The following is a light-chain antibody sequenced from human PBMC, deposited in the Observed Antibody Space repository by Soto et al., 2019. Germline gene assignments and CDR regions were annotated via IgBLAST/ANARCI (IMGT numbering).Light chain of an antibody. V-gene: IGKV1-5*01. CDR3: QQYYTYST. CDR1: QTISTW. J-gene: IGKJ5*01. Sequence: DIQVTQSPPTLSASVGDRVTITCRASQTISTWMAWYQQKPGKAPKLLVYDASTLQNGVPSRFGGSGSGAEFNFTITGLQPDDFATYFCQQYYTYSTFGQGTRLEI. CDR2: DAS.